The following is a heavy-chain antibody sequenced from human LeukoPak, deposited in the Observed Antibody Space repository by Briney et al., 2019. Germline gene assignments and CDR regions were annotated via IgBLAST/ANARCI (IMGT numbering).Heavy chain of an antibody. J-gene: IGHJ1*01. CDR1: GGSVSSGDYY. V-gene: IGHV4-30-4*02. CDR2: IYYSGST. D-gene: IGHD2-8*01. Sequence: PSETLSLTCTVSGGSVSSGDYYWSWIRQPPGKGLEWIGYIYYSGSTYYNPSLKSRITISVDTSKNQFSLKLSSVTAADTAVYYCARVRRGYCTNGVCYSGYFQHWGQGTLVTVSS. CDR3: ARVRRGYCTNGVCYSGYFQH.